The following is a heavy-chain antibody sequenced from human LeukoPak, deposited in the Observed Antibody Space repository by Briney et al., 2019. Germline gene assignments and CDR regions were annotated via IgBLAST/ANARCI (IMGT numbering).Heavy chain of an antibody. CDR2: ISSSSYI. D-gene: IGHD3-9*01. CDR3: ARDPYYDILTGYYTPYYFDY. V-gene: IGHV3-21*01. CDR1: GFTFSSYS. Sequence: PGGSLRLSCAASGFTFSSYSMNWVRQAPGKGLEWVSSISSSSYIYYADSVKGRFTISRDNAKNSLYLQMNSLRAEDTAVYYCARDPYYDILTGYYTPYYFDYWGQGTLVTVSS. J-gene: IGHJ4*02.